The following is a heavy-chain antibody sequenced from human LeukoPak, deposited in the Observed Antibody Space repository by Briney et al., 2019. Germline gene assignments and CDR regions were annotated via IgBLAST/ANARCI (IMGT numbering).Heavy chain of an antibody. J-gene: IGHJ2*01. Sequence: GRSLRLSCAASGFTFSSYGMHWVRQAPGKGLEWVAVISYDGSNKYYADSVKGRFTISRDNSKNTLYLQMNSLRAEDTAVYYCARLGPGATLFWYFDLWGRGTLVTVSS. CDR3: ARLGPGATLFWYFDL. CDR2: ISYDGSNK. V-gene: IGHV3-30*03. D-gene: IGHD1-26*01. CDR1: GFTFSSYG.